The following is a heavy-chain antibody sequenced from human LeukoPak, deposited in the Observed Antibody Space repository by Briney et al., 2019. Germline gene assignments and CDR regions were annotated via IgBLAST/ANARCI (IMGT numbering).Heavy chain of an antibody. D-gene: IGHD4-11*01. J-gene: IGHJ4*02. V-gene: IGHV3-48*04. CDR3: ASSFSNPFDY. CDR2: ISSSGSTI. Sequence: GGSLRLSCAASGFTFSSYIMNWVRQAPGKGLEWVSYISSSGSTIYYADSVKGRFTISRDNAKNSLYLQMNSLRAEDTAVYYCASSFSNPFDYWGQGTLVTVSS. CDR1: GFTFSSYI.